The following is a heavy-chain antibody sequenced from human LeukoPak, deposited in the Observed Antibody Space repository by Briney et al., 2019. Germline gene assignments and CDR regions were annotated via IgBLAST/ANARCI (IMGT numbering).Heavy chain of an antibody. CDR2: IYYSGST. Sequence: PSETLSLTCTVSGGSISSSSYYWGWIRQPPGKGLEWIGSIYYSGSTYYNPSLKSRVTISVATSKNQFSLKLSSVTAADTAVYYCANQVPPLGSIFGVVISYYFDYWGQGTLVTVSS. CDR3: ANQVPPLGSIFGVVISYYFDY. J-gene: IGHJ4*02. CDR1: GGSISSSSYY. D-gene: IGHD3-3*01. V-gene: IGHV4-39*01.